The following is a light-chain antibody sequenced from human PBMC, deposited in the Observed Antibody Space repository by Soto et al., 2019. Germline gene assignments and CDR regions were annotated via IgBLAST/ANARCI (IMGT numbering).Light chain of an antibody. Sequence: DIQMTQSPSSLSASVGDRVTITCRSSQNIGRFLNWYQQKQGKAPELLIFSVSSLRTGVPSRFSGSGSGPDFTLTITTLQPEDFATYFCQQSYGTPPTFGQGTKVEMK. CDR1: QNIGRF. J-gene: IGKJ1*01. CDR3: QQSYGTPPT. CDR2: SVS. V-gene: IGKV1-39*01.